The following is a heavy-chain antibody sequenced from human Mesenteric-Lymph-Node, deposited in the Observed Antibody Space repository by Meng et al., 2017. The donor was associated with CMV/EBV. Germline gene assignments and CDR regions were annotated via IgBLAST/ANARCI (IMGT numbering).Heavy chain of an antibody. J-gene: IGHJ6*02. CDR2: ISSSGSTI. D-gene: IGHD6-25*01. CDR3: AKDPSGSYYRYGMDV. Sequence: GGSLRLSCAASGFTFSDYYMSWIRQAPGKGLEWVSYISSSGSTIYYADSVKGRFTISRDNAKNSLYLQMNSLRAEDTAVYYCAKDPSGSYYRYGMDVWGQGTTVTVSS. V-gene: IGHV3-11*04. CDR1: GFTFSDYY.